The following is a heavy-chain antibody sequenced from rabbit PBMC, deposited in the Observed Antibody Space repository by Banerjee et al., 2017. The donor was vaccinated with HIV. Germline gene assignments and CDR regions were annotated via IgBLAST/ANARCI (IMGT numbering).Heavy chain of an antibody. J-gene: IGHJ6*01. D-gene: IGHD8-1*01. V-gene: IGHV1S40*01. CDR1: GFSFGSNDY. CDR2: IYSGNSGYT. CDR3: ARDTASSFSSYGMDL. Sequence: QSLDESGGGLVKPGASLTVTCTASGFSFGSNDYMCWVRQAPGKGLEWIACIYSGNSGYTYYATWATGRFTISKTSSTTVTLQVTSLTVADTATYFCARDTASSFSSYGMDLRGPGTLVTVS.